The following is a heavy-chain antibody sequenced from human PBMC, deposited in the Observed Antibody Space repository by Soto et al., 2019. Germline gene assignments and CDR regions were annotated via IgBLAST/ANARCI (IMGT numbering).Heavy chain of an antibody. CDR2: IIPIFGTA. D-gene: IGHD3-3*01. CDR3: ARDFWDPPYYYGMDV. CDR1: GGTFSSYA. V-gene: IGHV1-69*13. J-gene: IGHJ6*02. Sequence: GASVKVSCKASGGTFSSYAISWVRQAPGQGLEWMGGIIPIFGTANYAQKFQGRVTITADESTSTAYMELSSLRSEDTAVYYCARDFWDPPYYYGMDVWGQGTTVTVSS.